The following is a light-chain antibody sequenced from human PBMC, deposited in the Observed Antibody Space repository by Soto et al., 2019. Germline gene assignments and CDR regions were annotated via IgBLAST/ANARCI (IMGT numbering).Light chain of an antibody. Sequence: QSVLTQSPSASASLGASVKFTCTLSSGHSSYAIAWHQQQPEKGPRYLMKLNSDGSHSKGDGIPDRFSGSSSGAERYLTISSLQSGDEADYYCQTWGTGIWVFGGGTKLTVL. V-gene: IGLV4-69*01. CDR1: SGHSSYA. CDR3: QTWGTGIWV. CDR2: LNSDGSH. J-gene: IGLJ3*02.